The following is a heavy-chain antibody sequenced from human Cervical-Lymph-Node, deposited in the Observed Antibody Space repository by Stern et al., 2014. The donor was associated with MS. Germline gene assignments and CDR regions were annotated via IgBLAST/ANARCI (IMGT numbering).Heavy chain of an antibody. J-gene: IGHJ4*02. CDR3: ARQPDYSDFLDF. V-gene: IGHV1-3*01. CDR1: GYNFIDHA. CDR2: INGGPGTT. Sequence: VQLVQSGAEVKKPGASMTISCKTSGYNFIDHAIHWVRQAPGQRLEWMGWINGGPGTTKYPQKFQGRVSFTRDKAASAAYMDLSSLSPDDTAVYYCARQPDYSDFLDFWGQGTLVTVSS. D-gene: IGHD4-11*01.